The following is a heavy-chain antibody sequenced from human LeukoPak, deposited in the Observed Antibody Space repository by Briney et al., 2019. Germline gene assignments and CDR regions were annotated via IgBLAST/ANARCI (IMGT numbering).Heavy chain of an antibody. D-gene: IGHD1-1*01. CDR2: IETKTDGLTT. CDR1: GFTFNDAW. CDR3: TSQYNWKDAVDF. V-gene: IGHV3-15*04. J-gene: IGHJ4*02. Sequence: GGSLRLSCAASGFTFNDAWMTWVRQAPGKGLEWVGRIETKTDGLTTDYGALVKGRFTISRDDSKNTLYLQMNSLKTEDTAVYYCTSQYNWKDAVDFWGQGTLVTVSS.